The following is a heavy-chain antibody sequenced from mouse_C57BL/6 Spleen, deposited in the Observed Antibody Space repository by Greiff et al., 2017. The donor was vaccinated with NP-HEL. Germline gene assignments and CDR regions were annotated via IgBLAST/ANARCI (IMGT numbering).Heavy chain of an antibody. CDR3: ARWGTTGAMDY. Sequence: VQLQQSGAELVRPGASVKLSCKASGYTFTDYYINWVKQRPGQGLEWIARIYPGSGNTYYNEKFKGKATLTAEKSSSTAYMQLSSLTSEDSAVYFCARWGTTGAMDYWGQGTSVTVSS. V-gene: IGHV1-76*01. CDR2: IYPGSGNT. J-gene: IGHJ4*01. CDR1: GYTFTDYY. D-gene: IGHD1-1*01.